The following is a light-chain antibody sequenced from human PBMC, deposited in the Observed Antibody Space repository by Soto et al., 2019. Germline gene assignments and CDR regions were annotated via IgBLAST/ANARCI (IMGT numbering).Light chain of an antibody. J-gene: IGKJ5*01. V-gene: IGKV3-15*01. CDR2: GSF. Sequence: EIVLTQSPGTLSLSPGERATLSWRASQSVDNNVAWYQQKPGQAPRLLIVGSFARATGIPARFSGSGSGSEFTLTISGLQSEDFAVYYCQQYNDRPPITFGQGTRLEIK. CDR3: QQYNDRPPIT. CDR1: QSVDNN.